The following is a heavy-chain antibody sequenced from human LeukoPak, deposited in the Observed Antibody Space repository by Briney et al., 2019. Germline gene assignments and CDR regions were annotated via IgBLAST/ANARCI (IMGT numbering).Heavy chain of an antibody. D-gene: IGHD6-6*01. V-gene: IGHV3-74*01. CDR1: GFTLSSYW. J-gene: IGHJ4*02. CDR2: LNSDGSST. CDR3: ANLVRSSSRDY. Sequence: GGSLRLSCAASGFTLSSYWMHWVRQAPGKGLVWVSRLNSDGSSTNYAGSVKGRFTISRDNAKKTLYLQMNSLRAEDTAVYYCANLVRSSSRDYWGQGTLVTVSS.